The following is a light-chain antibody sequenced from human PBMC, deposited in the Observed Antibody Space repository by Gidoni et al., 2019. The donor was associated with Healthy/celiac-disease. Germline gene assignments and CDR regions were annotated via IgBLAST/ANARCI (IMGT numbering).Light chain of an antibody. CDR1: QSISSY. V-gene: IGKV1-39*01. J-gene: IGKJ2*01. CDR2: AAS. CDR3: QQSYSTPYMYT. Sequence: DIQMTQSPSSLSASVGDRVTITCRASQSISSYLNWYQQKPGNDPKLLIYAASSLQSGVPSRFSGSGSGTDFTLTISSLQPEDFATYYCQQSYSTPYMYTFGQGTKLEIK.